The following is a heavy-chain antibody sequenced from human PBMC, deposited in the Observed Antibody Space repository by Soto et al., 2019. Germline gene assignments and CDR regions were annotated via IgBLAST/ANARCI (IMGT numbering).Heavy chain of an antibody. D-gene: IGHD3-10*01. CDR2: IYYSGNI. Sequence: QLQLQESGPGLVKPSETLSLTCTVSGGSISSDIHYWGWIRQPPGKGLEWIGTIYYSGNIYKNPSLRSRVTISMDTSKNQFSLRLTSVTAADTAVYYCARHTDCGSGSSCLGSDNLDTDAFDIWGQGTMVTVS. CDR3: ARHTDCGSGSSCLGSDNLDTDAFDI. J-gene: IGHJ3*02. CDR1: GGSISSDIHY. V-gene: IGHV4-39*01.